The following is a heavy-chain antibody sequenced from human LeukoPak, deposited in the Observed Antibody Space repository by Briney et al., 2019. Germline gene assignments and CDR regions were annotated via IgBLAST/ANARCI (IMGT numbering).Heavy chain of an antibody. CDR1: GDSVSSNSAA. D-gene: IGHD6-13*01. CDR3: ARVNHTSSWYFSI. V-gene: IGHV6-1*01. J-gene: IGHJ3*02. Sequence: SQTLSLTCAISGDSVSSNSAAWNWIRQSPSRGLEWLGRTYYRSKWFNDYAVSVKSRITMNPDPSKNQFSLQLSSVTPEDTAVYYCARVNHTSSWYFSIWGQGTMVTVSS. CDR2: TYYRSKWFN.